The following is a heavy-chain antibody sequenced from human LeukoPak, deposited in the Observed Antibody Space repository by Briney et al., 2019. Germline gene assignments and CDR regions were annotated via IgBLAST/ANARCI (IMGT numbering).Heavy chain of an antibody. D-gene: IGHD5-12*01. Sequence: ASVKVSCKASGYTFTSYGISWVRQAPGQGLEWMGWISAYNGNTNYAQKLQGRVTMTTDTYTSTAYMELRSLRSDDTAVYYCARAGEVEAATTRGAQFDYWGQGTLVTVSS. CDR3: ARAGEVEAATTRGAQFDY. CDR2: ISAYNGNT. V-gene: IGHV1-18*01. J-gene: IGHJ4*02. CDR1: GYTFTSYG.